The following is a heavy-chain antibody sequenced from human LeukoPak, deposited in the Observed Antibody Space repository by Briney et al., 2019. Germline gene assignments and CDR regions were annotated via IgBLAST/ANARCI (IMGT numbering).Heavy chain of an antibody. CDR2: INHSGST. V-gene: IGHV4-34*01. Sequence: SETLSLTCAVYGGSFSGYYWSWIRQPPGKGLEWIGEINHSGSTNYNPSLKSRVTISVDTSKNQFSLKLSSVTAADTAVYYCARSLDYYGSYYYYYYMDVWGKGTAVTISS. CDR3: ARSLDYYGSYYYYYYMDV. D-gene: IGHD3-10*01. J-gene: IGHJ6*03. CDR1: GGSFSGYY.